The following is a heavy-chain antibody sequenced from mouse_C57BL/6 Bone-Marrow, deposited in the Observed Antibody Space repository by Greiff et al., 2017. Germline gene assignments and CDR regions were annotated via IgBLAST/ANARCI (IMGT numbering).Heavy chain of an antibody. CDR2: IWSGGST. V-gene: IGHV2-2*01. CDR1: GFSLTSSG. Sequence: VQLQQSGPGLVQPSQSLSITCTVSGFSLTSSGVHWVRQSPGKGLEWLGVIWSGGSTDYNAAFISRLSISKDNSKSQVFFKMNSLQADDTAIYYCARNLDYDDAMDYWGQGTSVTVSS. J-gene: IGHJ4*01. D-gene: IGHD2-4*01. CDR3: ARNLDYDDAMDY.